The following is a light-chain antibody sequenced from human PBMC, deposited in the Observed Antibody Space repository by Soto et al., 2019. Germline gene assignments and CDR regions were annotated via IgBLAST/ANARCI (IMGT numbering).Light chain of an antibody. J-gene: IGKJ1*01. V-gene: IGKV3-20*01. Sequence: EIVLTQSPGTLSLSPGERATLSCRASQSISSSSLAWYQQNPGQAPSILIYGASSRATGIPDRFSGSWSGTDFTLTISRLEPEDLAVYYCQQYGSSPWTFGQGTKVQIK. CDR2: GAS. CDR1: QSISSSS. CDR3: QQYGSSPWT.